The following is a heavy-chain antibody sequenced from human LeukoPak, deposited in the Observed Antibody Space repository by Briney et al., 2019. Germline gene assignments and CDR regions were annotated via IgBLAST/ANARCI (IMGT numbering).Heavy chain of an antibody. D-gene: IGHD2-2*02. CDR3: ARDKTGDTPDYYYGMDV. Sequence: GGSLRLSCAASGFTFSSYEMNWVRQAPGKGLEWVSYISSGGSTIYYADSVKGRFTISRDNAKNSLYLQMNSLRAEDTAVYYCARDKTGDTPDYYYGMDVWGKGTTVTVSS. CDR1: GFTFSSYE. V-gene: IGHV3-48*03. CDR2: ISSGGSTI. J-gene: IGHJ6*04.